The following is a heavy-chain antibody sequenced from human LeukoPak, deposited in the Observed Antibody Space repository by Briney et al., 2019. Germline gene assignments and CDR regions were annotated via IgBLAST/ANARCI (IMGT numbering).Heavy chain of an antibody. V-gene: IGHV3-23*01. CDR2: IDSTGAYT. J-gene: IGHJ4*02. Sequence: PGGSLRLSCAASGFIFSNYAMSWVRQAPGKGLEWVSAIDSTGAYTWYADSVKGRFTISRDNSKNTLYLQMNSLRAEDTAVYYCEAICSSTSCSSFDYWGQGTLVTVSS. CDR3: EAICSSTSCSSFDY. D-gene: IGHD2-2*01. CDR1: GFIFSNYA.